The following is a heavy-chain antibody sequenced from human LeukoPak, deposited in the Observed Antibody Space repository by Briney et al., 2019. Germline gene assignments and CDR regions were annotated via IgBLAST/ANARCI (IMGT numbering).Heavy chain of an antibody. J-gene: IGHJ4*02. CDR2: INHSGST. V-gene: IGHV4-34*01. CDR1: GGSFSGYY. Sequence: SETLSLTCAVYGGSFSGYYWSWIRQPPGKGLEWIGEINHSGSTNYNPSLKNRVTISVDTSKNQFSLKLSSVTAADTAVYYCASLHDYGDYFFDYWGQGTLVTVSS. D-gene: IGHD4-17*01. CDR3: ASLHDYGDYFFDY.